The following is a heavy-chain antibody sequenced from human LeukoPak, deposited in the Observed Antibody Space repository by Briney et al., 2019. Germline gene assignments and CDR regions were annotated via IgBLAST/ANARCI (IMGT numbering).Heavy chain of an antibody. D-gene: IGHD3-22*01. CDR2: IYHSGST. CDR1: GGSISSGGYY. V-gene: IGHV4-30-2*01. J-gene: IGHJ4*02. CDR3: ARVIVVAGTEGYYFDY. Sequence: SETLSLTCTVSGGSISSGGYYWSWIRQPPGKGLEWIGYIYHSGSTYYNPSLKSRVTISVDTSKNQFSLKLRSVTAADTAVYYCARVIVVAGTEGYYFDYWGQGTLVTVSS.